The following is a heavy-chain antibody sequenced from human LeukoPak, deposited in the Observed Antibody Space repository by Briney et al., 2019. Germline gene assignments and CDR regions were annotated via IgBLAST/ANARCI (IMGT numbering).Heavy chain of an antibody. CDR3: AAGGPADYRSIYDYGMDF. CDR1: GFTFTTSA. CDR2: IVVGRGNT. D-gene: IGHD4-11*01. V-gene: IGHV1-58*01. J-gene: IGHJ6*04. Sequence: SAKVSCKASGFTFTTSAVQWVRQARGQRLEWIGWIVVGRGNTNYAQRFQERVIITRDMSTSTAYMELSSVRSEDTAVYYCAAGGPADYRSIYDYGMDFWGRGTTVTVSS.